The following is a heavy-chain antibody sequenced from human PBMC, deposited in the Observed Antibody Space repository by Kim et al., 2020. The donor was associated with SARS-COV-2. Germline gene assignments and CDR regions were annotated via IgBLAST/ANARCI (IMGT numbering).Heavy chain of an antibody. CDR1: GYTFTSYY. V-gene: IGHV1-46*01. Sequence: ASVKVSKASGYTFTSYYMHWVRRAPGPGLEWMGIINPSGGSTSYAQKFQGRVTMTRDTSTSTVYMELSSLRSEDTAVYYCAREGDSVLMSERGLSSMDVWGQGTTVTVSS. CDR2: INPSGGST. J-gene: IGHJ6*02. CDR3: AREGDSVLMSERGLSSMDV. D-gene: IGHD2-8*01.